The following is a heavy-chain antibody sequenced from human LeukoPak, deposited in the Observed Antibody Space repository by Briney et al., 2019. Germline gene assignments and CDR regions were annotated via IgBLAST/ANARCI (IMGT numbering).Heavy chain of an antibody. CDR2: IRTKGKSYET. CDR1: GFTFSGSA. D-gene: IGHD4-17*01. V-gene: IGHV3-73*01. Sequence: GGSLRLSCAASGFTFSGSAMHWVRQASGKGLEWGGRIRTKGKSYETEYAASGKGRFIISRDDLKNKAYLQMNSLKIEDTAVYYCTRTTVTMADWFDPWGQGTLVTVSS. CDR3: TRTTVTMADWFDP. J-gene: IGHJ5*02.